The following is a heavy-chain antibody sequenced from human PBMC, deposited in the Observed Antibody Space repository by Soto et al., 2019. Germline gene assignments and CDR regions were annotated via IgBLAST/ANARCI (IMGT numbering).Heavy chain of an antibody. CDR1: GFTFRSYG. J-gene: IGHJ2*01. V-gene: IGHV3-30-3*02. D-gene: IGHD2-21*01. Sequence: QVELVESGGGVVQPGGSLRLTCVASGFTFRSYGIHWVRQAPGKGLVWVAVISFDGGNEYYADSVRGRFTISRDNSKNTVSLQMNSLRTDDTALYFCAKDQGDGYTAWGDFNLWGRGTPVTVSS. CDR3: AKDQGDGYTAWGDFNL. CDR2: ISFDGGNE.